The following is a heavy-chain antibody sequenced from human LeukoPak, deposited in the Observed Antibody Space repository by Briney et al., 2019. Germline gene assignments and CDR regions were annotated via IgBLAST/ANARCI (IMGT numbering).Heavy chain of an antibody. CDR2: SNSDESST. Sequence: PGGSLRLSCAASGFTFTDYWMHWVRQAPGKGLVLVSRSNSDESSTSYADSVKGRFTISRDNAKKTVYLQMNSLRVEDTAIYYCTRHYGTGFYGMDVWGQGTTVTVSS. D-gene: IGHD3-10*01. CDR3: TRHYGTGFYGMDV. CDR1: GFTFTDYW. J-gene: IGHJ6*02. V-gene: IGHV3-74*01.